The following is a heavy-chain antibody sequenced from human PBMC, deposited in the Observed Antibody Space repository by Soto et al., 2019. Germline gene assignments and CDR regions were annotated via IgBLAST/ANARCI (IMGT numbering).Heavy chain of an antibody. J-gene: IGHJ4*02. CDR2: IYYSGST. CDR1: GGSISSSSYY. Sequence: SETLSLTCTVSGGSISSSSYYWGWIRQPPGKGLECIGSIYYSGSTYYNPSLKGRVTISVDTSKNQFSLKLSSVTASYTVLYYCARFYYYGSGSYYRALDYWGQGTLVTVSS. D-gene: IGHD3-10*01. V-gene: IGHV4-39*01. CDR3: ARFYYYGSGSYYRALDY.